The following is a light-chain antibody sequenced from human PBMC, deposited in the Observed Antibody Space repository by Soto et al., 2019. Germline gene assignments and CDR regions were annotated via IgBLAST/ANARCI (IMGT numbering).Light chain of an antibody. CDR3: AAWNDSLNGVV. CDR2: TTN. J-gene: IGLJ3*02. Sequence: QSVLTQPPSASGTPGQRVTISCSGSSSTIGSKTLNWYQHLPGSAPKRLIYTTNQRPSGVPDRFSGSKSGTSASLAISGLQPEDEADYYCAAWNDSLNGVVFGGGTKVTVL. CDR1: SSTIGSKT. V-gene: IGLV1-44*01.